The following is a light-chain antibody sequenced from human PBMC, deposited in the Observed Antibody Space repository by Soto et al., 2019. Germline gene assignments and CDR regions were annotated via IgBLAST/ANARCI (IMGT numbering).Light chain of an antibody. Sequence: SYELTQPPSVSVSPGQTASITCSGDKLGDKYACWYQQKPGQSPVLVIYQDSKRPSGIPERFSGSNSGNTATLTISGTQAMDEADYYCQAWHSSIVFGGGTKVTVL. J-gene: IGLJ2*01. CDR3: QAWHSSIV. V-gene: IGLV3-1*01. CDR1: KLGDKY. CDR2: QDS.